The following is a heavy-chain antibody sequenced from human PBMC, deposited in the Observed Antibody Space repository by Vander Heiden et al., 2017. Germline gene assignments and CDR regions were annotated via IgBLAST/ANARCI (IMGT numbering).Heavy chain of an antibody. CDR3: ARARDGYLADYFDY. J-gene: IGHJ4*02. Sequence: QLQLQESGPGLVKPSATLSLTCEVSGDFISNNYYYWGWIRQPPGKGLEWIGNIYYSGTAFYNPSLKSLVTISVDTSTNQFSLRLRSVTAADTAVYYCARARDGYLADYFDYWGQGSLVTVSS. CDR2: IYYSGTA. V-gene: IGHV4-39*01. D-gene: IGHD5-12*01. CDR1: GDFISNNYYY.